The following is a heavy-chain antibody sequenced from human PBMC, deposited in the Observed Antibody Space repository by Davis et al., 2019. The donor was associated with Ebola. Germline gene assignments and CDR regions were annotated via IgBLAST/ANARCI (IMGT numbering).Heavy chain of an antibody. V-gene: IGHV4-4*02. D-gene: IGHD3-3*01. J-gene: IGHJ4*02. CDR1: GASISSSNW. CDR3: ARAVRFLEWLSAEYYFDY. Sequence: SETLSLTCDVSGASISSSNWWSWVRQSPGKGLEWIGEIYHSGSTNYNPSLKSRVTISVDTSKNQFSLKLSSVTAADTAVYYCARAVRFLEWLSAEYYFDYWGQGTLVTVSS. CDR2: IYHSGST.